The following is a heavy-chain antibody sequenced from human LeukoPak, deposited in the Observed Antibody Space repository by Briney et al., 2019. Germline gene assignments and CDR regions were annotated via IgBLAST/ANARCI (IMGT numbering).Heavy chain of an antibody. CDR2: ISYDGSNT. V-gene: IGHV3-30*04. CDR3: ARADFYGSVSHPPGGFDY. Sequence: SGGSLRLSCAASGFTLRTYAMHWVRQAPGKGLEWVAVISYDGSNTYYADSVRGRFTISRDSSKNTLYLQMSSLRAEDTAVYYCARADFYGSVSHPPGGFDYWGQGTLVTVSS. D-gene: IGHD3-10*01. J-gene: IGHJ4*02. CDR1: GFTLRTYA.